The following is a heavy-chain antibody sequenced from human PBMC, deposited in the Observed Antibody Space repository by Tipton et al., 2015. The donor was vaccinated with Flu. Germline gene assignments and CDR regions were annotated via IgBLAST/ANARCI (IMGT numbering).Heavy chain of an antibody. V-gene: IGHV1-69*01. CDR3: ARGPPTENWFDP. CDR1: GDTFSSYT. J-gene: IGHJ5*02. CDR2: IIPIFGTA. Sequence: QSGPEVKKPGSSVKVSCKASGDTFSSYTISWVRQAPGQGLEWMGGIIPIFGTANYAQKLQGRVTITADGSTSTAYMELSSLRSEDTAGYYCARGPPTENWFDPWGQGTLVTVSA.